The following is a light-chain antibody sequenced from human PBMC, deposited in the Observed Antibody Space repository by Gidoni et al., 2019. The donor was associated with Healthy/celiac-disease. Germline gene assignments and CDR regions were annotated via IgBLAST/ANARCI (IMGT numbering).Light chain of an antibody. J-gene: IGLJ2*01. CDR2: EVS. CDR3: SSYTSSSTVV. CDR1: SSDVGCYNY. Sequence: QSALTQPASVSGSPGQSITISCTGTSSDVGCYNYVSWYQQHPGKAPNLMIYEVSNRPSGVPVRFSGSMSGNTASLTISGLQAEDEADYYCSSYTSSSTVVFGGGTKLTVL. V-gene: IGLV2-14*01.